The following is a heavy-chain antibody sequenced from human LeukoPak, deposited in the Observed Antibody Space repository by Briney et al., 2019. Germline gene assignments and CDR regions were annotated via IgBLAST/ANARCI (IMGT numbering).Heavy chain of an antibody. CDR1: GGYISSGSYY. CDR3: ASGPTTGYYYYMDV. D-gene: IGHD7-27*01. CDR2: IYTSGST. J-gene: IGHJ6*03. V-gene: IGHV4-61*02. Sequence: SQTLSLTCTVSGGYISSGSYYWNWIRQPAGKGLEWIGRIYTSGSTNYNPSLKSRVTISVDTSKNQFSLKLSSVTAADTAVYHCASGPTTGYYYYMDVWGKGTTVTVSS.